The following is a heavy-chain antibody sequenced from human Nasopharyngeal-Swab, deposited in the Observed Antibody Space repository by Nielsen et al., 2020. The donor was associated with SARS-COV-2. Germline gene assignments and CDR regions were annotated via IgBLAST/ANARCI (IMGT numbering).Heavy chain of an antibody. Sequence: ASVKVSCKASGYTFTSYDINWVRQATGQRLEWMGWINAGNGNTKYSQKFQGRVTVTRDTSASTAYMELSSLRSEDAAIYYCARDLSPWGYCTNGLCHTLDYWGQGTLITVSS. D-gene: IGHD2-8*01. CDR1: GYTFTSYD. V-gene: IGHV1-3*01. CDR2: INAGNGNT. J-gene: IGHJ4*02. CDR3: ARDLSPWGYCTNGLCHTLDY.